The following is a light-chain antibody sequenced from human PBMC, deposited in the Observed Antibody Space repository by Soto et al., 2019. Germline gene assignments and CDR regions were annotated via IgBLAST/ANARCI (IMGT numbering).Light chain of an antibody. J-gene: IGLJ1*01. CDR1: NIGSKS. CDR2: DDS. Sequence: SYDLTQPPSVSVAPGQTARITCGGNNIGSKSVQWYQQKPGQAPVLVVYDDSDRPSGIPERFSGSNSGNTATLTISRVEGGDEADYYCQVWDSSSDHPYVFGTGTKVTVL. CDR3: QVWDSSSDHPYV. V-gene: IGLV3-21*02.